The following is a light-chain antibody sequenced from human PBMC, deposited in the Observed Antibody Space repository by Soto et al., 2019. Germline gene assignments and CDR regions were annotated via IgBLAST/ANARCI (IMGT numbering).Light chain of an antibody. CDR2: WAS. CDR3: HQYSSNPQT. V-gene: IGKV4-1*01. CDR1: QSVLYSSNNKNC. J-gene: IGKJ2*01. Sequence: DIVMTQSPDSLAVSLGERATINCRSSQSVLYSSNNKNCVAWYQQKPGQPPKLLIYWASTRASGVPDRFSGSGSGTDFTLTISSLQAEDVAVDYCHQYSSNPQTCGQGTKLETK.